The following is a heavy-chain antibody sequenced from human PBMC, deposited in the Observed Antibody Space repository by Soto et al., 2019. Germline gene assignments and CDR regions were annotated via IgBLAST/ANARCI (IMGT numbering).Heavy chain of an antibody. CDR1: GVTLNRPW. V-gene: IGHV3-7*01. CDR2: ISPDGSSK. Sequence: CTGLARVSSGVTLNRPWIAWARQTKGQGLEFVAKISPDGSSKDYVDSVKGRFTISRDNAKNSLYLQMNTLRAEDTAVYYCARGFRSPPDYWGQRTLVTVSS. CDR3: ARGFRSPPDY. J-gene: IGHJ4*02.